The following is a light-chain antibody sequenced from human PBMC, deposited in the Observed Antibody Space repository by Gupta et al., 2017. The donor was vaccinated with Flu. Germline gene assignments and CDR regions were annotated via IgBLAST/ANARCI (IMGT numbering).Light chain of an antibody. V-gene: IGKV3D-15*01. CDR2: GAS. CDR1: QSVSSY. CDR3: QQYRNRPPVT. J-gene: IGKJ4*01. Sequence: EIVMTQSPATLSVSPGERATLTCRASQSVSSYLAWYQQKPGQAPRLLIYGASTRATGIPARFSGSGSGTDFTLTINRRQLEDFAVYYCQQYRNRPPVTFGRGTKVEIK.